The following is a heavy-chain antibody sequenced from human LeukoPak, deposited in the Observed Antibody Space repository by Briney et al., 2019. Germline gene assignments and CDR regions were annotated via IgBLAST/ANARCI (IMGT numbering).Heavy chain of an antibody. CDR1: GGSISSYY. D-gene: IGHD1-20*01. CDR2: IYTSGST. J-gene: IGHJ6*03. CDR3: ARTGSENWYNWNHYYYYYYMDV. V-gene: IGHV4-4*07. Sequence: SETLSLTCTVSGGSISSYYWSWIRQPAGKGLEWIGRIYTSGSTNYNPSLKSRVTMSVDTSKNQFSLKLSSVTVADTAVYYCARTGSENWYNWNHYYYYYYMDVWGKGTTVTVSS.